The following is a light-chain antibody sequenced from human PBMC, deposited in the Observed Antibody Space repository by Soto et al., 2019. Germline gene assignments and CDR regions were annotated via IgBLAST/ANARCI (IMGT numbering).Light chain of an antibody. J-gene: IGKJ1*01. Sequence: GVRVTITCRASQTINNLLAWYQQKPGKVPKVLIYKASILETGFPSRFSGSESGTEFTLTISSLQADDFGTYYCQEYETFYWTFGQGTKVEIK. CDR1: QTINNL. CDR2: KAS. CDR3: QEYETFYWT. V-gene: IGKV1-5*03.